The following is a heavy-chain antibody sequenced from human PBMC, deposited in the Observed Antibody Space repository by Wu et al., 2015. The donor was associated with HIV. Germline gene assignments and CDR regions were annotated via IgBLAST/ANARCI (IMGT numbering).Heavy chain of an antibody. D-gene: IGHD4-17*01. Sequence: QVRLVQSGPEVKKPGASVRVSCGTSGYTFANFYIHWLRQAPGQGLEWMAWINPSGGSTIYSENFEGRVTVTRDTSMKTVYMELDSLRSGDTAVYYCARDLTVTEAYFDLWGRGTLVTVSS. CDR3: ARDLTVTEAYFDL. V-gene: IGHV1-2*02. CDR1: GYTFANFY. CDR2: INPSGGST. J-gene: IGHJ2*01.